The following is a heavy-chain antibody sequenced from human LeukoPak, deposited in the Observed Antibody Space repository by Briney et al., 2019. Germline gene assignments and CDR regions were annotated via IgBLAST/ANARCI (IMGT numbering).Heavy chain of an antibody. J-gene: IGHJ4*02. CDR1: GFTVSSNY. CDR2: IYSGGST. V-gene: IGHV3-53*01. D-gene: IGHD6-6*01. CDR3: ARHSSSSPGY. Sequence: GGSLRLSCAASGFTVSSNYMSWVRQAPGKGLEWVSVIYSGGSTYYAGSVKGRFTISRDNSKNTLYLQMNSLRAEDTAVYYCARHSSSSPGYWGQGTLVTVSS.